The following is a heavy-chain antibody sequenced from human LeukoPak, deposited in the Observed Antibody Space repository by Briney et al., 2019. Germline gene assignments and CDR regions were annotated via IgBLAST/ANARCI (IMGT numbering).Heavy chain of an antibody. CDR3: ARARLSYYDRNCFDP. CDR2: INAGNGNT. V-gene: IGHV1-3*01. CDR1: GYTFTSYA. D-gene: IGHD3-22*01. Sequence: ASVKVSCKASGYTFTSYAMHWVRQAPGQRLEWIGWINAGNGNTKYSQKFQGRVTITRDTSASTAYMELSSLRSEDTAVYYCARARLSYYDRNCFDPWGQGTLVTVSS. J-gene: IGHJ5*02.